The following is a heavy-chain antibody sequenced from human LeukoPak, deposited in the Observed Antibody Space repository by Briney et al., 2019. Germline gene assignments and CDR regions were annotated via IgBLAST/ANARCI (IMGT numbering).Heavy chain of an antibody. Sequence: GGSLRLSCAASGFTFSSYSMNWVRQAPGEGLEWVSSISTRSSYIYYADSVKGRFTIFRDNSENSLYLQMNSLRAEDTAVYYCARDAILTGYPKAPYFDYWGQGTLVTVSS. V-gene: IGHV3-21*01. J-gene: IGHJ4*02. CDR2: ISTRSSYI. CDR3: ARDAILTGYPKAPYFDY. D-gene: IGHD3-9*01. CDR1: GFTFSSYS.